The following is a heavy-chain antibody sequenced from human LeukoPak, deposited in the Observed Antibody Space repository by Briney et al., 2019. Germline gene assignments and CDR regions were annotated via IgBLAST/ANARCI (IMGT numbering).Heavy chain of an antibody. Sequence: PGGSLRLSCAASGFTFSSYWMHWVRQAPGKGLVWVSRINSDGSSTSYADSVKGRFTISRDTSKNTLYLQMNSLRAEDTAVYYCTRDHFDVPTGIWGQGTMVTVSS. CDR3: TRDHFDVPTGI. J-gene: IGHJ3*02. CDR1: GFTFSSYW. D-gene: IGHD6-6*01. V-gene: IGHV3-74*01. CDR2: INSDGSST.